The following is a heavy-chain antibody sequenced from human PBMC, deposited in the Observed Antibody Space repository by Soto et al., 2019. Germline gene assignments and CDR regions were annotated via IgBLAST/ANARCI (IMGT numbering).Heavy chain of an antibody. CDR3: AKDIVLMVYGFYFDY. V-gene: IGHV3-23*01. J-gene: IGHJ4*02. CDR2: ISGSGGST. CDR1: GFTFSSYA. Sequence: GGSLRLSCAASGFTFSSYAMSWVRQAPGKGLEWVSTISGSGGSTYYPDSVKGRFTISRDNSKNTLYLQMNSLRAEDTAVYYCAKDIVLMVYGFYFDYWGQGTLVTVSS. D-gene: IGHD2-8*01.